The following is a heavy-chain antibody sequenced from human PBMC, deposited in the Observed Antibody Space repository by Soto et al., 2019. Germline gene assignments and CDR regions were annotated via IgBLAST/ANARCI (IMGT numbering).Heavy chain of an antibody. CDR2: ISVSGGST. CDR1: GFTFSSYA. J-gene: IGHJ6*02. D-gene: IGHD2-2*01. V-gene: IGHV3-23*01. Sequence: GGSLRLSCAASGFTFSSYAISWVRQAPGKGLEWVSAISVSGGSTYYADSVKGRFTISRDNSKNTLYLQMNSLRAEDTAVYYCAKPYCSSTSCYLGSGYYYGMDVWGQGTTVTVSS. CDR3: AKPYCSSTSCYLGSGYYYGMDV.